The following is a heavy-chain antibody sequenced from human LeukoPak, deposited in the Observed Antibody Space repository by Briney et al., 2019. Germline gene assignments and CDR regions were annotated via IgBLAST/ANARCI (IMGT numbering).Heavy chain of an antibody. CDR3: TSTDMVLLTDFDY. V-gene: IGHV3-49*04. CDR2: IRSKAYGGTT. J-gene: IGHJ4*02. Sequence: GGSLRLSCTASGFTFGDYAMSWVRQAPGKGLEWVGFIRSKAYGGTTEYAASVKGRFTISRDDSKSIAYLQMNSLKTEDTAVYYCTSTDMVLLTDFDYWGQGTLVTVSS. D-gene: IGHD4/OR15-4a*01. CDR1: GFTFGDYA.